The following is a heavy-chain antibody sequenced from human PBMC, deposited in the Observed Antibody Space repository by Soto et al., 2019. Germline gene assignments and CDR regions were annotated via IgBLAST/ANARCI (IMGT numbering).Heavy chain of an antibody. J-gene: IGHJ6*02. V-gene: IGHV1-2*02. D-gene: IGHD2-8*02. CDR2: ISPNSGAS. CDR3: ATSVGIAPTGEDGMDV. CDR1: GYSFIDYY. Sequence: QVQLVQSGAEVKKPGASVKVSCRTSGYSFIDYYIHWVRQAPGQGLEWVGWISPNSGASKYADNFQGRVTMTRDRSTSTVYMELTGLISDDTAVYYCATSVGIAPTGEDGMDVWGQGTSVTVSS.